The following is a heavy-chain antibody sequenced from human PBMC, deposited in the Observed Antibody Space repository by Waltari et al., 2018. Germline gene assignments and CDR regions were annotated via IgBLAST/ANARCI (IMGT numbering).Heavy chain of an antibody. Sequence: DVHLVESGGGLVEPGGSLRLSCAASGFTSTNVWMRWVRQAPGKGLGWVVRIKSNDEGGTTDDGATVKGSFHISGDDSIATLYLQMNTLKSDDTGVYYCATVPCSTHTCFTVVDYWGQGTLVIVSA. J-gene: IGHJ4*02. D-gene: IGHD2-2*01. CDR3: ATVPCSTHTCFTVVDY. CDR1: GFTSTNVW. CDR2: IKSNDEGGTT. V-gene: IGHV3-15*01.